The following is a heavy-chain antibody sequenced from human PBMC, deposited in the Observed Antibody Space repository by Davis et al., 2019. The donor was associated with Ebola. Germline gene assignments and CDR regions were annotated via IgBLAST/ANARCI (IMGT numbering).Heavy chain of an antibody. D-gene: IGHD2-21*02. J-gene: IGHJ4*02. V-gene: IGHV3-30-3*01. Sequence: GESLKISCAASGFTFSSYAMHWVRQAPGKGLEWVAVISYDGSNKYYADSVKGRFTISRDNSKNTLYLQMNSLRPEDTAVYYCANWCGGGCSSDYWGQGTLVTVSS. CDR1: GFTFSSYA. CDR2: ISYDGSNK. CDR3: ANWCGGGCSSDY.